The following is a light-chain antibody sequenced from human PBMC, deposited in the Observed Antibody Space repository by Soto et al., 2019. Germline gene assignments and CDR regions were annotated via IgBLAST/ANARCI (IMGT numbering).Light chain of an antibody. V-gene: IGLV1-40*01. Sequence: QSVLTQPPSVSGAPGQRVTISCTGSSSNIGSTYDVQWYQQLPGTAPKLLIHGNTNRPSGVPDRFSGSKSGTSASLAFTGLQADDEADYYCQSYDDSLSVHYVFGTGTQLTVL. J-gene: IGLJ1*01. CDR2: GNT. CDR1: SSNIGSTYD. CDR3: QSYDDSLSVHYV.